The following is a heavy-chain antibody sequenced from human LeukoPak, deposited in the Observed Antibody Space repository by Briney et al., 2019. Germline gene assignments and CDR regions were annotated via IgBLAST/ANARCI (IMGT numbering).Heavy chain of an antibody. Sequence: PGGSLRLSCAASGFTFSRYWMNWVRQAPGKELEWVANIKRDGNEKNYVDCVKGRFSISRDNAKNSLYLQMDSLRAEDTAVYYCAKEGEYPIISYDAWGQGALVTVSS. J-gene: IGHJ5*02. D-gene: IGHD3-10*01. CDR2: IKRDGNEK. CDR1: GFTFSRYW. V-gene: IGHV3-7*01. CDR3: AKEGEYPIISYDA.